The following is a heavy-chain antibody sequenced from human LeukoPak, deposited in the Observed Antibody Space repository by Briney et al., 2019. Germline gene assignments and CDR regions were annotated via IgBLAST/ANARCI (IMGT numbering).Heavy chain of an antibody. V-gene: IGHV3-48*01. J-gene: IGHJ4*02. D-gene: IGHD3-22*01. CDR1: GFTFSSYS. CDR3: ARDYGNYDSSGYYTGGDFDY. Sequence: GGSLRLSCAASGFTFSSYSMNWVRQAPGKGLEWVSYISSSSSTIYYADSVKGRFTISRDNAKNSLYLQMNSLRAENTAVYYCARDYGNYDSSGYYTGGDFDYWGQGTLVTVSS. CDR2: ISSSSSTI.